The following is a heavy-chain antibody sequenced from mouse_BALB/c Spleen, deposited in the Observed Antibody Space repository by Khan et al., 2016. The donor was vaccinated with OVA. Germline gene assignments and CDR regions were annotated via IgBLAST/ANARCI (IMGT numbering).Heavy chain of an antibody. CDR3: AGGGAAYYRSDGGAMEY. CDR1: GYTFTTAG. D-gene: IGHD2-12*01. Sequence: QIQLVQSGPELKKPGETVRISCKASGYTFTTAGIQWVQKMPGKGLKWIGWINTHSGVPKYAEDFKGRIAFSLETSVSTAYLQLTNLKNEDTATYCCAGGGAAYYRSDGGAMEYWGQGTSVTVSS. J-gene: IGHJ4*01. CDR2: INTHSGVP. V-gene: IGHV9-4*02.